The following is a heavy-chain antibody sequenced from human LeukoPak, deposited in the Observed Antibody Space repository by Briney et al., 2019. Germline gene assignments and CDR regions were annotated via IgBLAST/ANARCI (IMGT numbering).Heavy chain of an antibody. J-gene: IGHJ4*02. CDR1: GGSFSGYY. Sequence: SETLSLTCAVYGGSFSGYYWSWIRQPPGKGLEWIGEINHSGSTNYNPSLKSRVTISVDASKNQFSLKLSSVTAADTAVYYCARRNYYDSSAYYGLWGQGTLVTVSS. V-gene: IGHV4-34*01. D-gene: IGHD3-22*01. CDR2: INHSGST. CDR3: ARRNYYDSSAYYGL.